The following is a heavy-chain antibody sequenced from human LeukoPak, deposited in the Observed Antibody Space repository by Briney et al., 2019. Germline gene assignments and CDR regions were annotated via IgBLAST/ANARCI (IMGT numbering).Heavy chain of an antibody. J-gene: IGHJ6*02. CDR1: GFTFSSYA. D-gene: IGHD2-2*01. CDR3: AKIVVPAAYYFYGMDV. Sequence: PGKSLRLSCAASGFTFSSYAMHWVRQAPGKGLEWVAVISYDGSNKYYADSVKGRFTVSRDNAKSTVFLQMNSLRPEDSAVYYCAKIVVPAAYYFYGMDVWGQGTTVTVSS. V-gene: IGHV3-30-3*01. CDR2: ISYDGSNK.